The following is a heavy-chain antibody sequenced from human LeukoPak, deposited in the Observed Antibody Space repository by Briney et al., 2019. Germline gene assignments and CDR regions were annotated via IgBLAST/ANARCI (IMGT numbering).Heavy chain of an antibody. D-gene: IGHD1-1*01. V-gene: IGHV1-18*01. CDR1: SYTFTSYG. CDR3: ARGYPGTTSTGGFDL. CDR2: ISAYNGNT. J-gene: IGHJ2*01. Sequence: ASVKVSCKASSYTFTSYGISGVRQAPGQGLEWMGWISAYNGNTNYAQKLQGRVTMTTDTSTSTAYMELRSLRSDGTAVYYCARGYPGTTSTGGFDLWGRGTLVTVSS.